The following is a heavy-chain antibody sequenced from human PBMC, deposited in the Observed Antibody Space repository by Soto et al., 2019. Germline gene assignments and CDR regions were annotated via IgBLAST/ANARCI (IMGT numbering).Heavy chain of an antibody. CDR1: GGSVSSGSYY. D-gene: IGHD3-10*01. CDR3: ARDLYGSGSRNWFDP. V-gene: IGHV4-61*01. Sequence: SETLSLTCTVSGGSVSSGSYYWSWIRQPPGKGLEWIGYIYYSGSTNYNPSLKSRVTISVDTSKNQFSLKLSSVTAADTAFYYCARDLYGSGSRNWFDPWGQGTLVTVSS. J-gene: IGHJ5*02. CDR2: IYYSGST.